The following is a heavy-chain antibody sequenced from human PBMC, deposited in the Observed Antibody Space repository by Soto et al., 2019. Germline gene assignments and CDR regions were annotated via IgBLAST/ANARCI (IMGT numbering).Heavy chain of an antibody. CDR3: ARDRYYGLGSYSYYYGMDV. J-gene: IGHJ6*02. D-gene: IGHD3-10*01. Sequence: PSETLSLTCTVSGGSISSYYWSWIRQPAGKGLEWIGRIYTSGSTNYNPSLKSRVTVSVDTSKNQFSLKLSSVTAADTAVYYCARDRYYGLGSYSYYYGMDVWGQGNKVTVSS. CDR1: GGSISSYY. V-gene: IGHV4-4*07. CDR2: IYTSGST.